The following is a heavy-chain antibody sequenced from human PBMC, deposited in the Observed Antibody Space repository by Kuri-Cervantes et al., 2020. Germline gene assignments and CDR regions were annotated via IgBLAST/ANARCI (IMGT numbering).Heavy chain of an antibody. CDR1: GGSISSYY. Sequence: SETLSLTCTVSGGSISSYYWSWIRQPPGKGLEWIGYIYYSGSTSYNPSLKSRVTISVDTSKNQFSLKLSSVTAADTAVYYCARGNIVVVPAAWVPLNWFDPWGQGTLVTVSS. CDR2: IYYSGST. V-gene: IGHV4-59*01. J-gene: IGHJ5*02. CDR3: ARGNIVVVPAAWVPLNWFDP. D-gene: IGHD2-2*01.